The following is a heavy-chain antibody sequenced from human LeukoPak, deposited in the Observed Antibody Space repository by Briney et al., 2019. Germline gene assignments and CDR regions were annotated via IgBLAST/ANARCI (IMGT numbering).Heavy chain of an antibody. CDR1: GFTFSSYA. CDR2: ISYDGSNK. V-gene: IGHV3-30-3*01. Sequence: GGSLRLSCAASGFTFSSYAMHWVRQAPGKGLEWVAVISYDGSNKYYADSVKGRFTISRDNSKNTLYLQMNSLRAEDTAMYYCARDRVAVAGTKYYYYGMDVWGQGTTVTVSS. CDR3: ARDRVAVAGTKYYYYGMDV. D-gene: IGHD6-19*01. J-gene: IGHJ6*02.